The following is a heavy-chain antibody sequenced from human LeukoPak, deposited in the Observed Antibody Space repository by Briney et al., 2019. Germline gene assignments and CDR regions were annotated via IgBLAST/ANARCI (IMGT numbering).Heavy chain of an antibody. CDR3: ARHSRYSYGVYYYYYMDV. V-gene: IGHV4-34*01. Sequence: SETLSLTCAVYGGSFSGYYWSWIRQPPGKGLEWIGEINHSGSTNYNPSLKSRVTISVDTSKNQFSLKLSSVTAADTAVYYCARHSRYSYGVYYYYYMDVWGKGTTVTIS. CDR1: GGSFSGYY. J-gene: IGHJ6*03. CDR2: INHSGST. D-gene: IGHD5-18*01.